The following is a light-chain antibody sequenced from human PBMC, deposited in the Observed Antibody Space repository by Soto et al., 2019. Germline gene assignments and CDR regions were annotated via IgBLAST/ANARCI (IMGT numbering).Light chain of an antibody. CDR2: STD. V-gene: IGLV7-43*01. CDR3: LLYLGGIVI. CDR1: TGAVTSGHY. J-gene: IGLJ2*01. Sequence: QAVVTQEPSLTVSPGGTVTLTCASSTGAVTSGHYANWLQQKPGQAPRALIYSTDSKHSWTPARFSGSLLGGKAALTLSGVRPEDEADYYCLLYLGGIVIFGGGTKLTVL.